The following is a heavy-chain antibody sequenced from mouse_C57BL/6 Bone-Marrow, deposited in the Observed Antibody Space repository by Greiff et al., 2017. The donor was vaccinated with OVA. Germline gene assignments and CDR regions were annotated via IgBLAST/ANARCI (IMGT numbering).Heavy chain of an antibody. CDR2: IWSGGST. V-gene: IGHV2-2*01. J-gene: IGHJ3*01. CDR3: ARPARFAY. Sequence: QVQLQQSGPGLVQPSQSLSITCTVSGFSLTSYGVHWVRQSPGKGLEWLGVIWSGGSTDYNAAFISRLSISKDNSKSQVFFKMNSLQADDTAIYYCARPARFAYWGQGTLVTVSA. CDR1: GFSLTSYG.